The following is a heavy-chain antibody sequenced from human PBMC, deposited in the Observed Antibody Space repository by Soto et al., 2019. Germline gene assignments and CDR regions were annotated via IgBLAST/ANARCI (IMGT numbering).Heavy chain of an antibody. J-gene: IGHJ5*02. CDR2: IYWDDEK. CDR1: GLSLSTVGEG. D-gene: IGHD3-16*02. CDR3: ASRGPWGTYRQVRFDP. V-gene: IGHV2-5*02. Sequence: SGPTLVNPTQTLTLICTVSGLSLSTVGEGVGWIRQPPGKALEWLALIYWDDEKRYSPSLGSRITIAKDTAKNQVVLMMTNMDTADNRKHYSASRGPWGTYRQVRFDPWGQGTLVTVSS.